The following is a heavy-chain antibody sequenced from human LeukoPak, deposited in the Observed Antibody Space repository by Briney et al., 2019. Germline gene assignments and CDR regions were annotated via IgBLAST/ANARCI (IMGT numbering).Heavy chain of an antibody. Sequence: GGSLRLSCAASGFPFSDYSMNWVRQAPGKGLEWISYIGIDSGRTKYADSVKGRFTIPGDKARNSLYLQMNSLRVEDTAVYFCARDHRYAFDNWGQGTLVTVSS. J-gene: IGHJ4*02. CDR3: ARDHRYAFDN. D-gene: IGHD1-1*01. CDR1: GFPFSDYS. CDR2: IGIDSGRT. V-gene: IGHV3-48*01.